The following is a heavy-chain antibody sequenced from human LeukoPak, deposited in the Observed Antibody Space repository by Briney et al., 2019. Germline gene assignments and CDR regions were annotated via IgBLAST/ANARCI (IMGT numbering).Heavy chain of an antibody. CDR3: ATLYGGNSGFDY. Sequence: ASVKVFCKVSGYTLTELSMHWVRQAPGKGLEWMGGFDPEDGETIYAQKFQGRVTMTEDTSTDTAYMELSSLRSEDTAVYYCATLYGGNSGFDYWGQGTLVTVSS. V-gene: IGHV1-24*01. J-gene: IGHJ4*02. CDR2: FDPEDGET. CDR1: GYTLTELS. D-gene: IGHD4-23*01.